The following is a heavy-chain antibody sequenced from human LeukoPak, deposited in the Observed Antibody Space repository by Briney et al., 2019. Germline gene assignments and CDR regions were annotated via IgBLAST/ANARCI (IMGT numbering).Heavy chain of an antibody. CDR2: ISGSGGST. CDR3: AKIAKQLVLLNWFDP. V-gene: IGHV3-23*01. CDR1: GFTFSSYA. D-gene: IGHD6-13*01. J-gene: IGHJ5*02. Sequence: PGGSLRLSCAASGFTFSSYAMSWVRQAPGKGLEWVSTISGSGGSTYYADSVKGRFTISRDNSKNTLYLQMNSLRAEDTAVYYCAKIAKQLVLLNWFDPWGQGTLVTVSS.